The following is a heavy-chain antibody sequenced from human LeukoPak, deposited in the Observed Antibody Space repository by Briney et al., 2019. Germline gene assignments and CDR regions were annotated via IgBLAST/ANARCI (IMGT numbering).Heavy chain of an antibody. V-gene: IGHV3-66*04. Sequence: GGSLRLSCAASGLTVGSNDTTWVRQAPGKGLEWVSVTYSGGSTYYADSVKGRFTISRDNSKNTLYLQMNSLRAEDTAVYYCARRQSGSSGWPNFDYWGQGTLVTVSS. J-gene: IGHJ4*02. CDR3: ARRQSGSSGWPNFDY. D-gene: IGHD6-19*01. CDR1: GLTVGSND. CDR2: TYSGGST.